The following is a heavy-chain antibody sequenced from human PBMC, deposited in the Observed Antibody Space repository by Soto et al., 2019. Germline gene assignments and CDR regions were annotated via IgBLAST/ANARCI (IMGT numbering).Heavy chain of an antibody. V-gene: IGHV4-59*08. Sequence: SETLSLTCTVSGGSISSYYWSWIRQPPGKGLEWIGYIYYSGSTNYNPSLKSRVTISVDTSKNQFSLKLSSVTAADTAVYYCARQARSTYYYGSGSYYTASWFDPWGQGTLVTVS. CDR2: IYYSGST. CDR1: GGSISSYY. D-gene: IGHD3-10*01. J-gene: IGHJ5*02. CDR3: ARQARSTYYYGSGSYYTASWFDP.